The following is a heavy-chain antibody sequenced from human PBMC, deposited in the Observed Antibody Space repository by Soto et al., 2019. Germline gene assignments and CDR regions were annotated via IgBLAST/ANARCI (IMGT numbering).Heavy chain of an antibody. J-gene: IGHJ4*02. Sequence: SGPTLVNPTQTLTLTCTFSGFSLSTIGVAVGWIRRPPGKALELLAVIYWDDDKYYSPSPTSRLTITKDTSKNQVVPKMTKMDPVDPATYYCAHNLREVYTSVDSIDYWGQATLVTVSS. V-gene: IGHV2-5*02. CDR2: IYWDDDK. D-gene: IGHD2-2*02. CDR1: GFSLSTIGVA. CDR3: AHNLREVYTSVDSIDY.